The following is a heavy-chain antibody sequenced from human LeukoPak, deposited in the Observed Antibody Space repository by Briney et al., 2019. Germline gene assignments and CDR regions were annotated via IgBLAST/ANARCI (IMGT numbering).Heavy chain of an antibody. CDR1: GYTFTGYY. V-gene: IGHV1-46*01. CDR2: INPSGGST. D-gene: IGHD1-26*01. J-gene: IGHJ4*02. CDR3: ARVVVGAYLGY. Sequence: GASVKVSCKASGYTFTGYYMHWVRQAPGQGLEWMGIINPSGGSTSYAQKFQGRVTMTRDTSTSTVYMELSSLRSEDTAVYYCARVVVGAYLGYWGQGTLVTVSS.